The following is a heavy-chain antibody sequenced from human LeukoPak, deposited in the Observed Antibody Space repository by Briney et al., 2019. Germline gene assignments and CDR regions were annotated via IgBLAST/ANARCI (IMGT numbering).Heavy chain of an antibody. D-gene: IGHD4-23*01. CDR3: ASRFRKVTYDYGGNTQFDY. J-gene: IGHJ4*02. V-gene: IGHV4-34*01. CDR2: INHSGST. CDR1: GGSFSGYY. Sequence: PSETLSLTCAVYGGSFSGYYWSWIRQPPGKGLEWIGEINHSGSTNYNPSLKSRVTISVDTSKNQFSLKLSSVTAADTAVYYCASRFRKVTYDYGGNTQFDYWGQGTLVTVSS.